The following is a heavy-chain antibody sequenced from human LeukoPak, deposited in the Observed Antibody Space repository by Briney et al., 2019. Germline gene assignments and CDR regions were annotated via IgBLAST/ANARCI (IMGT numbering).Heavy chain of an antibody. CDR2: INHSVSP. Sequence: PSETLSLTCAVYGGSFSGYYWSWIRQPPGKGLEWSGEINHSVSPNYNPSLKSRVTISVDTSKNQFSLKLSSVTAADTAVYYCASLYYYGSGSYRTPFDYWGQGTLVTVSS. CDR3: ASLYYYGSGSYRTPFDY. V-gene: IGHV4-34*01. CDR1: GGSFSGYY. D-gene: IGHD3-10*01. J-gene: IGHJ4*02.